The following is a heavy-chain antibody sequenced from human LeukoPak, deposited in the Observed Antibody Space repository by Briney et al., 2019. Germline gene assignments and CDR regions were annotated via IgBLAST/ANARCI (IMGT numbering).Heavy chain of an antibody. J-gene: IGHJ4*02. CDR1: GYTFTSYG. D-gene: IGHD3-10*01. CDR2: ISAYNGNT. Sequence: ASVKVSCKASGYTFTSYGISWVRRAPGQGLEWMGWISAYNGNTNYAQKLQGRVTMTTDTSTSTAYMELRSLRSDDTAVYYCARAKFGELTTNYWGQGTLVTVSS. CDR3: ARAKFGELTTNY. V-gene: IGHV1-18*01.